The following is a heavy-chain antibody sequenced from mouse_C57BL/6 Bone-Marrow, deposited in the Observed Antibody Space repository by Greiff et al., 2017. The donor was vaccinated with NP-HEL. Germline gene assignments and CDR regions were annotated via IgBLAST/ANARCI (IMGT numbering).Heavy chain of an antibody. D-gene: IGHD1-1*01. CDR2: IYPRSGNT. CDR1: GYTFTSYG. Sequence: QVQLKESGAELARPGASVKLSCKASGYTFTSYGISWVKQRTGQGLEWIGEIYPRSGNTYYNEKFKGKATLTADKSSSTAYMELRSLTSEDSAVYFWVITTVVADYWGQGTTLTVSS. J-gene: IGHJ2*01. CDR3: VITTVVADY. V-gene: IGHV1-81*01.